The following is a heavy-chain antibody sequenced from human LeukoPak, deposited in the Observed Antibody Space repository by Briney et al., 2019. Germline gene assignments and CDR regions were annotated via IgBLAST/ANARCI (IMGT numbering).Heavy chain of an antibody. CDR2: IYTTGST. CDR3: ARAVVVAATLAWFDP. Sequence: PSETLSLTCTVSGGSISTYYWSWIRQPAGKGREWSGRIYTTGSTNYNPSLKSRVTMSVDTSRNQFSLKLSSVTAADTAVYYCARAVVVAATLAWFDPWGQGILVTVSS. D-gene: IGHD2-15*01. CDR1: GGSISTYY. J-gene: IGHJ5*02. V-gene: IGHV4-4*07.